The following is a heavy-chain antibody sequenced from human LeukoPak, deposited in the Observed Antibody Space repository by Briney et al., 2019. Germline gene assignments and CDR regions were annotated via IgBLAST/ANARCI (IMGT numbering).Heavy chain of an antibody. D-gene: IGHD3-9*01. CDR3: QTVNTIRYFDWLSPPDY. V-gene: IGHV1-2*02. CDR2: INPNSGGT. J-gene: IGHJ4*02. CDR1: GYTFTGYY. Sequence: ASVKVSCKASGYTFTGYYMHWVRQAPGQGLEWMGWINPNSGGTNYAQKFQGRVTMTRDTSISTAYMELSRLRSDDTAVYFCQTVNTIRYFDWLSPPDYWGQGTLVTVSS.